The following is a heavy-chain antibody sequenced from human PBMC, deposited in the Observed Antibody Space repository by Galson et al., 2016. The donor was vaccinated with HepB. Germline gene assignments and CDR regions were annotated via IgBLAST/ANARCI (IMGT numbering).Heavy chain of an antibody. CDR3: ARRGINWGFFDY. V-gene: IGHV3-23*01. CDR1: GFTFNNHA. Sequence: SLRLSCAASGFTFNNHAMNWVRQAPGKGLEWVSTISPSGDNTYYADSVKGRFTISRDISKNTLYLQMNSLRADDTALYYCARRGINWGFFDYWGHGTLVTVSS. D-gene: IGHD7-27*01. CDR2: ISPSGDNT. J-gene: IGHJ4*01.